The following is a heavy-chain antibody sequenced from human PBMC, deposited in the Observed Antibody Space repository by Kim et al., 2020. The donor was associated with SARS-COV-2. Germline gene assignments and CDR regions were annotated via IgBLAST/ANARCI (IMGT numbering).Heavy chain of an antibody. V-gene: IGHV3-7*03. D-gene: IGHD2-2*01. CDR1: GFTFSSYW. CDR3: AAEYQLPNLDNSGWGY. Sequence: GGSLRLSCVASGFTFSSYWMTWVRQAPGKGLEWVANIKQDGRDTYYVSSVKGRFTISRDNAKNSLYLQMNSLRAEDTAVYYCAAEYQLPNLDNSGWGYWGQGTLVTVSS. J-gene: IGHJ4*02. CDR2: IKQDGRDT.